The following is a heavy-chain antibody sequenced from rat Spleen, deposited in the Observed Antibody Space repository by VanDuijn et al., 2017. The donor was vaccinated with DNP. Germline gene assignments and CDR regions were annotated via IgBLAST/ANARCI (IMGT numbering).Heavy chain of an antibody. D-gene: IGHD3-1*01. Sequence: EVQLVESGGGLVQPGRSLKLSCAASGFSFRDYDMAWVRQAPTKGLEWVASISPSGGSTYYRDSVKGRFTVSRDDSTSTLYLQMNSLKSEDTATYYCARGSTSIYWYFDFWGPGTMVTVSS. V-gene: IGHV5S23*01. CDR1: GFSFRDYD. J-gene: IGHJ1*01. CDR2: ISPSGGST. CDR3: ARGSTSIYWYFDF.